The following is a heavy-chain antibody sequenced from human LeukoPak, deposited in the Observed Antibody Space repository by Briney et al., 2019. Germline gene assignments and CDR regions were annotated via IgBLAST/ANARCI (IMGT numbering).Heavy chain of an antibody. Sequence: SETLSLTCRVSGASVSNYYWSWLRQSPGKGLEWIGFFHYSGSTNYNPSLNSRVTTSIDTSMNQLSLTLVSVTAADTAVYFCARHHDGGPKLRLDFWGLGVLVTVSS. CDR2: FHYSGST. V-gene: IGHV4-59*08. J-gene: IGHJ4*02. CDR1: GASVSNYY. CDR3: ARHHDGGPKLRLDF. D-gene: IGHD2-15*01.